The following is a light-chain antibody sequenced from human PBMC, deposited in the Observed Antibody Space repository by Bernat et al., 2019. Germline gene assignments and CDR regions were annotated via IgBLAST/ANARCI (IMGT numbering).Light chain of an antibody. Sequence: QSALTQPASVSGSPGQSITISCTGTSSDVGNYNLVSWYQQHPGKAPKLMIYEDTKRPAGVSNRFSGSKSGNTASLTISGLQAADEADYYCCSYAGSSTVVFGGGTKLNVL. CDR1: SSDVGNYNL. V-gene: IGLV2-23*01. CDR3: CSYAGSSTVV. J-gene: IGLJ3*02. CDR2: EDT.